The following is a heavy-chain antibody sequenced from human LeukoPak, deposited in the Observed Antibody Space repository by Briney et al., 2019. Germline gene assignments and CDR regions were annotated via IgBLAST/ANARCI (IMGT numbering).Heavy chain of an antibody. CDR2: ISYDGSNK. Sequence: GRSLRLSCAASGFTFSSYGMHWVRQAPGKGLEWVAVISYDGSNKYYADSVKGRFTVSRDNSKNTLYLQMNSLRAEDTAVYYCAREARGSSWNYLDYWGQGTLVTVSS. CDR3: AREARGSSWNYLDY. V-gene: IGHV3-30*03. D-gene: IGHD6-13*01. J-gene: IGHJ4*02. CDR1: GFTFSSYG.